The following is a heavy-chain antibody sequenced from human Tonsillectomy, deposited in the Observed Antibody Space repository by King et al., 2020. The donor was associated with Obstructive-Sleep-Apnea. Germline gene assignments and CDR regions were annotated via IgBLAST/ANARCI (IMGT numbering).Heavy chain of an antibody. V-gene: IGHV3-21*01. Sequence: QLVQSGGGLVKPGGSLRLSCAASGFTFSSYSMNWVRQAPGKGLEWVSSISSSSTYIYYPDSVKGRFTISRDNAKNSLYLQMNSLRAEDTAVYYCASHDYERNWGQGTLVTVSS. D-gene: IGHD4-17*01. CDR2: ISSSSTYI. CDR3: ASHDYERN. J-gene: IGHJ4*02. CDR1: GFTFSSYS.